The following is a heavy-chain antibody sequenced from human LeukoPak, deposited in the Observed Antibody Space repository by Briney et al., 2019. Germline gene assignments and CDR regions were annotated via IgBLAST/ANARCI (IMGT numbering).Heavy chain of an antibody. V-gene: IGHV3-21*01. CDR3: ARSWLVYYWYYCMVV. CDR2: ISSSSSYI. CDR1: GFSFSTHS. J-gene: IGHJ6*02. Sequence: GGSLTLSCAASGFSFSTHSMNWVRQAPGKGLGWVSSISSSSSYIYYADSVKGRFTISRDNAKHSLYLQMTIPSAEHTAVYYCARSWLVYYWYYCMVVGGQGTTVTVSS. D-gene: IGHD5/OR15-5a*01.